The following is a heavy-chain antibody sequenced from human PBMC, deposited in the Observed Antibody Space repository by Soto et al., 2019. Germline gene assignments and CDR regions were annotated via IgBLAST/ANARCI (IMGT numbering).Heavy chain of an antibody. Sequence: GGSLRLSCSASVFTFDDFAMHWVRQAPGKGLEWASDISWNSGSIGYADSGKGRFTISTDNAKNSLYLQMNSLRVEDTPLYYCAKQSSGWYFDYWGQGTPVTVSS. CDR2: ISWNSGSI. V-gene: IGHV3-9*01. D-gene: IGHD6-19*01. CDR3: AKQSSGWYFDY. CDR1: VFTFDDFA. J-gene: IGHJ4*02.